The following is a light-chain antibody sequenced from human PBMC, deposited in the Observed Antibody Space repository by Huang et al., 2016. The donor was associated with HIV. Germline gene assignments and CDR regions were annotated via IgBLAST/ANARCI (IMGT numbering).Light chain of an antibody. CDR2: GVS. J-gene: IGKJ5*01. V-gene: IGKV1-39*01. CDR3: QQSYSALIT. Sequence: IQLTQSPTSLSASVGDRVAIACRASQAIGTYLNWFQQKPGRAPKLLISGVSSLHTGVPSRFIGSGSGTECTLTIRGLQFDDFATYFCQQSYSALITFGQGTRLEIK. CDR1: QAIGTY.